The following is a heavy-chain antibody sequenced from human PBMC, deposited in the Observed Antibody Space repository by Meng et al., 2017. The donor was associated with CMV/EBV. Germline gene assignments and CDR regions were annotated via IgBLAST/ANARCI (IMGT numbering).Heavy chain of an antibody. CDR3: AKDMKYYDFWSGYPDAFDI. J-gene: IGHJ3*02. CDR2: IWYDGSNK. D-gene: IGHD3-3*01. CDR1: GFTFDIYG. V-gene: IGHV3-33*06. Sequence: GGSLRLSCAASGFTFDIYGLHWARQAPGKGLEWVAVIWYDGSNKYYADSVKGRFTISRDNSKNTLYLQMNSLRAEDTAVYYCAKDMKYYDFWSGYPDAFDIWGQGTMVTVSS.